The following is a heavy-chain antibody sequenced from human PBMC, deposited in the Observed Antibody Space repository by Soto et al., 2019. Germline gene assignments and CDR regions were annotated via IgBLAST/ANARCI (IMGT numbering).Heavy chain of an antibody. CDR2: IIPILGIA. J-gene: IGHJ6*03. CDR3: ARVEYSSSSRQDIYYYYYMDV. CDR1: GGTFSSYT. Sequence: QVQLVQSGAEVKKPGSSVKVSCKASGGTFSSYTISWVRQAPGQGLEWMGRIIPILGIANYAQKFQGRVTITADKSTSTADMELSSLRSEDTAVYYCARVEYSSSSRQDIYYYYYMDVWGKGTTVTVSS. D-gene: IGHD6-6*01. V-gene: IGHV1-69*02.